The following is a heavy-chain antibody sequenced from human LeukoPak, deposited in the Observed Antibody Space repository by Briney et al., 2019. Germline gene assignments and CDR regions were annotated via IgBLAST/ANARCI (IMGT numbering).Heavy chain of an antibody. Sequence: APVKVSCKASGGTFSSYAISWVRQAPGQGLEWMGRIIPIFGTANYAQKFQGRVTITTDESTSTAYMELSSLRSEDTAVYYCARYYYGSGSSPWYWGQGTLVTVSS. V-gene: IGHV1-69*05. J-gene: IGHJ4*02. CDR2: IIPIFGTA. CDR3: ARYYYGSGSSPWY. D-gene: IGHD3-10*01. CDR1: GGTFSSYA.